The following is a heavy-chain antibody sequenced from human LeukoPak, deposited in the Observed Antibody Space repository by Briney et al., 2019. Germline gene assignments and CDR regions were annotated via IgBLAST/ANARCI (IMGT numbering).Heavy chain of an antibody. Sequence: GGSLRLSCAPSGFTFSSYWMHWVRQAPGKGLVWVSRINSDGSSTSYADSVKGRFTISRDNAKNTLYLQMNSLRAEDTAVYYCARVYDFWSGIIDYWGQGTLVTVSS. V-gene: IGHV3-74*01. CDR2: INSDGSST. CDR3: ARVYDFWSGIIDY. D-gene: IGHD3-3*01. CDR1: GFTFSSYW. J-gene: IGHJ4*02.